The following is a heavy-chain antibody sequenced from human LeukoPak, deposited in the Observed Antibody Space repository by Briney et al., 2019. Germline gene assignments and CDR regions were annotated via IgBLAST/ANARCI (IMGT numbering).Heavy chain of an antibody. D-gene: IGHD6-19*01. J-gene: IGHJ4*03. Sequence: ASETLSLTCTVSGSSVSNHWWIWIRQPAGKGLEWIGRISSRGYTNYNPSLKSRVAMSVDTPKNQFSLKLNSVTAADTAVYYCVRTMTREWVGWYDNDYWGRGTLVTVSS. CDR2: ISSRGYT. V-gene: IGHV4-4*07. CDR1: GSSVSNHW. CDR3: VRTMTREWVGWYDNDY.